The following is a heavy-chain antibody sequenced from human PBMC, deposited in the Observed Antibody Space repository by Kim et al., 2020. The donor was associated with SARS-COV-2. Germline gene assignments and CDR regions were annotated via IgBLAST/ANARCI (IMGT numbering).Heavy chain of an antibody. D-gene: IGHD3-16*02. Sequence: SETLSLTCTVSGGSISSYYWSWIRQPPGNGLEWIGYVYYSESGNYNPSLKSRVTISVDTSNNQFSLTLSYVTAADTAVNYCARGGYYDYVWGSDRYQDLGYWGQGTLVTVSS. CDR2: VYYSESG. J-gene: IGHJ4*02. CDR3: ARGGYYDYVWGSDRYQDLGY. V-gene: IGHV4-59*13. CDR1: GGSISSYY.